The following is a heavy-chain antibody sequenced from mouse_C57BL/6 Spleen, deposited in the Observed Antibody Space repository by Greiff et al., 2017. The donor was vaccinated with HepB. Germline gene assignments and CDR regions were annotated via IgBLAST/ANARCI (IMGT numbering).Heavy chain of an antibody. J-gene: IGHJ4*01. CDR2: ISSGSSTI. CDR3: ARERLRRAMDY. Sequence: DVMLVESGGGLVKPGGSLKLSCAASGFTFSDYGMHWVRQAPEKGLEWVAYISSGSSTIYYADTVKGRFTISRDNAKNTLFLQMTSLRSEDTAMYYCARERLRRAMDYWGQGTSVTVSS. V-gene: IGHV5-17*01. D-gene: IGHD2-4*01. CDR1: GFTFSDYG.